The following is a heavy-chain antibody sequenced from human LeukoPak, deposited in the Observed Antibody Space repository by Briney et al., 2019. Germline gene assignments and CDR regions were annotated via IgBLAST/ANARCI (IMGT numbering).Heavy chain of an antibody. V-gene: IGHV3-23*01. CDR3: AKDGYDSSGHDIAFDY. J-gene: IGHJ4*02. CDR1: GFTFSSYA. CDR2: ISGSGGST. D-gene: IGHD3-22*01. Sequence: PGGSLGLSCAAPGFTFSSYAMSWVRQAPGKGLEWVSAISGSGGSTYYADSVKGRFTISRDNSKNTLYLQMNSLRAEDTAVYYCAKDGYDSSGHDIAFDYWGQGTLVTVSS.